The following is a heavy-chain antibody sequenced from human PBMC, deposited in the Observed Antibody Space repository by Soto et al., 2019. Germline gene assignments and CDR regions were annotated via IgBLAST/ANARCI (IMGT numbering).Heavy chain of an antibody. V-gene: IGHV3-7*01. Sequence: GGSLRLSCAASGFTFSSYWMSWVRQAPGKGLEWVANIKQDGSEKYYVDSVKGRFTTSRDNAKNSLYLQMNSLRAEDTAVYYCARESDWNDINFDYWGQGTLVTVSS. CDR1: GFTFSSYW. J-gene: IGHJ4*02. D-gene: IGHD1-1*01. CDR2: IKQDGSEK. CDR3: ARESDWNDINFDY.